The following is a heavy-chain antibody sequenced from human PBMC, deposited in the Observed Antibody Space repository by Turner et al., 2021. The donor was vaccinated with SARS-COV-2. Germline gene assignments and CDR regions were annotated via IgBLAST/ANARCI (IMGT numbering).Heavy chain of an antibody. V-gene: IGHV1-24*01. D-gene: IGHD4-4*01. J-gene: IGHJ5*02. CDR2: FEPEDGET. CDR1: GYTLIELS. Sequence: QVQLVQSGAEVKKPGASVQVSCKVSGYTLIELSMHWVRQAPGKGLEWMGGFEPEDGETIYAQKFQGRVTMTEDTSTDTAYMELSSLRSDDTAVYYCATAPGMTTTGWFDPWGQGTLVTVSS. CDR3: ATAPGMTTTGWFDP.